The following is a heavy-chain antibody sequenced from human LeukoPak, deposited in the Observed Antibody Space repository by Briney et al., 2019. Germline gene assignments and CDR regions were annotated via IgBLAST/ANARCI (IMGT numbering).Heavy chain of an antibody. CDR3: AALESVPNYYDSSGYHFDY. CDR1: GYTFTSYD. Sequence: ASVKVSCKASGYTFTSYDINWVRQATGQGLEWMGWINPNSGGTNYAQKFQGRVTMTRDTSISTAYMELSRLRSDDTAVYYCAALESVPNYYDSSGYHFDYWGQGTLVTVS. D-gene: IGHD3-22*01. CDR2: INPNSGGT. J-gene: IGHJ4*02. V-gene: IGHV1-2*02.